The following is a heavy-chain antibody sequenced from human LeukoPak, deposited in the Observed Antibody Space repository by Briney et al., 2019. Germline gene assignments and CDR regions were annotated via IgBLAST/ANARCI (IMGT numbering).Heavy chain of an antibody. CDR2: IWYDASNK. J-gene: IGHJ5*02. CDR1: GFTFSSFG. D-gene: IGHD6-13*01. Sequence: PGRSLTLSCAASGFTFSSFGMHWVRQAPGKGLEWVAVIWYDASNKYYADSVKGRFTISRDNSKNTPFLQMNSLRDDDTAVYYCVRGVGVSRFNYFDPWGQGTLVTVSS. V-gene: IGHV3-33*01. CDR3: VRGVGVSRFNYFDP.